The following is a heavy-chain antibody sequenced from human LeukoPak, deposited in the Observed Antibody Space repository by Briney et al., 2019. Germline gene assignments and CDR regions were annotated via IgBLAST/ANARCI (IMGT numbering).Heavy chain of an antibody. CDR3: VRDWEGFNFDI. J-gene: IGHJ3*02. Sequence: PSETLSLTCTVSGDSVTRYYWSWIRQPPGEGLEWIAYIHNSGGTNYNPSLKSRVTISVDTSKNQFSLKLRSVTAADTAVYYCVRDWEGFNFDIWGQGTMVTVSS. CDR2: IHNSGGT. CDR1: GDSVTRYY. V-gene: IGHV4-59*02. D-gene: IGHD1-26*01.